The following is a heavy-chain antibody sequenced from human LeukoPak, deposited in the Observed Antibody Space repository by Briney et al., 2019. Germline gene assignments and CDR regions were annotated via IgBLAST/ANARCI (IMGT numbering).Heavy chain of an antibody. V-gene: IGHV4-34*01. CDR3: ARGSSGYHYFDY. CDR1: GGSFSGYY. CDR2: INHSGST. D-gene: IGHD3-22*01. J-gene: IGHJ4*02. Sequence: PSQTLSLTCAVYGGSFSGYYWSWIRQPPGKGLEWIGEINHSGSTNYNPSLKSRVTISVDTSKNQFSLKLSSVTAADTAVYYCARGSSGYHYFDYWGQGTLVTVSS.